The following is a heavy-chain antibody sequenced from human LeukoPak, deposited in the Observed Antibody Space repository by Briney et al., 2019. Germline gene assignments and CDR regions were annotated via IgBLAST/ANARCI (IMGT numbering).Heavy chain of an antibody. V-gene: IGHV3-21*01. CDR3: ARGIGYFDWLFLY. D-gene: IGHD3-9*01. Sequence: SGGSLRLSCVASGCTFSRDSMSWLRQAPGKGQESLSSINSNGDYIYYADLVKGRFTISRDTARISLFLQMNSLRAEDTAVYYCARGIGYFDWLFLYWGQGTLLTVSS. CDR2: INSNGDYI. CDR1: GCTFSRDS. J-gene: IGHJ4*02.